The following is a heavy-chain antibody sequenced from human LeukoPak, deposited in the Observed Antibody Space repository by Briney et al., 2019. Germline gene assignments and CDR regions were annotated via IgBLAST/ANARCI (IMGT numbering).Heavy chain of an antibody. J-gene: IGHJ4*02. CDR1: GFSFSNAW. CDR3: TTDTWDRDGSGHFSYLDS. V-gene: IGHV3-15*01. CDR2: IKSRSDGRTT. Sequence: KPGGSLRLSCAASGFSFSNAWMSWVRQAPGEGLEWVGRIKSRSDGRTTDYAAPVKGRFTISRDDSKTTLYLQMNSLKTEDTALYYCTTDTWDRDGSGHFSYLDSWGQGTLVTVSS. D-gene: IGHD3-22*01.